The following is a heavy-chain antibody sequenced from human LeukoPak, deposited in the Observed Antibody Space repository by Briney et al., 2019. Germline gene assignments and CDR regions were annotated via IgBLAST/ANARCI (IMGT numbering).Heavy chain of an antibody. CDR3: AREIPAAGHFDY. D-gene: IGHD6-13*01. Sequence: PSETLSLTCSVSGGSISGSYWMWIRQSPGKGLEWIGYIYYSGATSYNPSFRGRVTFFVDTSKNQFSLKLSSVTAADTAVYYCAREIPAAGHFDYWGQGALVTVSS. CDR2: IYYSGAT. CDR1: GGSISGSY. V-gene: IGHV4-59*12. J-gene: IGHJ4*02.